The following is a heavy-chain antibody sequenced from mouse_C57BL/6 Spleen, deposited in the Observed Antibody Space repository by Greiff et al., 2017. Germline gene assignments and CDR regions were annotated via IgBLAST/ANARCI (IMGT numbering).Heavy chain of an antibody. CDR2: INPNYGTT. J-gene: IGHJ4*01. D-gene: IGHD2-5*01. Sequence: EVQLQQSRPELVKPGASVKISCKASGYSFTDYNMNWVKQSNGKSLEWIGVINPNYGTTSYNQKFKGKATLTVDQSSSTAYMQLNSLTSEDSAVYYCARSGYYSNYGAMDYWGQGTSVTVSS. CDR3: ARSGYYSNYGAMDY. CDR1: GYSFTDYN. V-gene: IGHV1-39*01.